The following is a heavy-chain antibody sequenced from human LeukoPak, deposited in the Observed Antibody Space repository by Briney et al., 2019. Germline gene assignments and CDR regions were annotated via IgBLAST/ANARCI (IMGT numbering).Heavy chain of an antibody. Sequence: KSSETLSLTCTVSGGSISGYSWTWIRQPPGQGLEWIGYFHNSRTTSYNPSLTGRVTISVDTAMDQISLKLNSVTAADTAVHYCARGHLGLSPWGQGTLVTVSS. CDR1: GGSISGYS. CDR2: FHNSRTT. CDR3: ARGHLGLSP. J-gene: IGHJ5*02. D-gene: IGHD3-10*01. V-gene: IGHV4-59*01.